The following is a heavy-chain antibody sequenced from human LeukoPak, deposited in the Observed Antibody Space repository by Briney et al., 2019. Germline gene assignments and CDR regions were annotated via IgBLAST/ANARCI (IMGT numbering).Heavy chain of an antibody. CDR1: GGSFSGYY. V-gene: IGHV4-34*01. CDR2: INHSGST. J-gene: IGHJ4*02. D-gene: IGHD1-7*01. Sequence: PSETLSLTCAVYGGSFSGYYWSWIRQPPGKGLEWIGEINHSGSTNYNPSLESRVTVSVDTSRNQFSLKLKSVTAADTAVYYCARELKVGNTGYYFDYWGQGTLVTVSS. CDR3: ARELKVGNTGYYFDY.